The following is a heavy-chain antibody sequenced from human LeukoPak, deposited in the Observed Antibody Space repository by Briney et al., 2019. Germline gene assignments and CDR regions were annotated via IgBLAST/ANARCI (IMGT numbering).Heavy chain of an antibody. V-gene: IGHV3-23*01. CDR3: AREGDFWSGYPIDHYYYMDV. CDR2: ISGRGDLE. Sequence: PGGSLGLSCSASGFTFSSYAVTWVRQAPGKGLEWVSTISGRGDLEFYTESVKGRFTISRDHSKNTVHLQMDSLRAEDTAIYYCAREGDFWSGYPIDHYYYMDVWGKGTTVTVTS. D-gene: IGHD3-3*01. CDR1: GFTFSSYA. J-gene: IGHJ6*03.